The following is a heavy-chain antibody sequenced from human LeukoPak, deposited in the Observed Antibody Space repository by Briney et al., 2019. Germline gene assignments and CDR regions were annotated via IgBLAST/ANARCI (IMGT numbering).Heavy chain of an antibody. CDR3: ARFPFASFDI. J-gene: IGHJ3*02. V-gene: IGHV4-34*01. CDR2: INHSGST. CDR1: GRSFSGYY. Sequence: PSETLSLTCAAYGRSFSGYYWGWIRQPPGKGLEWIGEINHSGSTNYNPSLKSRVTISVDTSKNQFSLKLSSVTAADTAVYYCARFPFASFDILGQGTMVTVSS.